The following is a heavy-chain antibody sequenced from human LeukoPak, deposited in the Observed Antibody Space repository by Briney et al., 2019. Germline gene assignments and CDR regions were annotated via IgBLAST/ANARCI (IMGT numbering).Heavy chain of an antibody. CDR3: ARSAEPHWDVFDI. J-gene: IGHJ3*02. Sequence: KTSETLSLTCTVSGGSISSYYWSWIRQPPGKGLEWIGYIYYSGSTNYNPSLKSRVTISVDTSKNQFSLKLSSVTAADTAVYYCARSAEPHWDVFDIWGQGTMVTVSS. CDR1: GGSISSYY. V-gene: IGHV4-59*01. CDR2: IYYSGST.